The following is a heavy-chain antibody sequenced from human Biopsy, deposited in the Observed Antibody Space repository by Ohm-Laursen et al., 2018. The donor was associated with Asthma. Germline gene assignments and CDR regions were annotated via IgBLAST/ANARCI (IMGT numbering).Heavy chain of an antibody. CDR3: ARDYDGDYVQRHLPLAY. J-gene: IGHJ4*02. V-gene: IGHV1-69*13. D-gene: IGHD4-17*01. Sequence: APVKVSCKVSGGTFSTFGISWVRQAPGQGLEWMGRIIPFYGTATYAQNFQGRLTLTADESTSTAYMELSSLRSEDTAVYFCARDYDGDYVQRHLPLAYWGQGTLVTVSS. CDR2: IIPFYGTA. CDR1: GGTFSTFG.